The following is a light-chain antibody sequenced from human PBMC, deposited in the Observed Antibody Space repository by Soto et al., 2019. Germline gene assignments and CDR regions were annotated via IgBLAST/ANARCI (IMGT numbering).Light chain of an antibody. CDR2: EVS. CDR1: SRDVGGYNY. CDR3: SSYISSSTFVV. Sequence: QSVLTQPASVSGSPGQSITISCTGTSRDVGGYNYVSWHQQHPGKAPKVIITEVSNRPSGVSNRFSGSKSGNTASLTISGLQAEDEADYSCSSYISSSTFVVFGGGTQLTVL. J-gene: IGLJ2*01. V-gene: IGLV2-14*01.